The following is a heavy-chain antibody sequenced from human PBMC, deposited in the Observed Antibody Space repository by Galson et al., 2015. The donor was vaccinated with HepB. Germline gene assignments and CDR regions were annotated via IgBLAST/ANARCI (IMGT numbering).Heavy chain of an antibody. D-gene: IGHD6-19*01. CDR2: TSGSGDST. CDR1: GFSVSSKF. CDR3: VTGTYRSGWYV. V-gene: IGHV3-23*01. Sequence: SLRLSCAASGFSVSSKFMSWVRQAPGKGPEWVAATSGSGDSTHYADSVKGRFSIPRDNSKNTLSLQMNSLRADDTAVYYCVTGTYRSGWYVWGQGTLVTVSS. J-gene: IGHJ4*02.